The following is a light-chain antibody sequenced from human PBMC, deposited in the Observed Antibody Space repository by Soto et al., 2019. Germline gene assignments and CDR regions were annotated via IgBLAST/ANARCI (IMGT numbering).Light chain of an antibody. CDR3: HQRSNWPLYT. CDR1: QSVSNY. J-gene: IGKJ2*01. V-gene: IGKV3-11*01. Sequence: EIVLTQSPATLSLSPGERANLSCRASQSVSNYVAWYQQKPGQAPRLLIHDASNRASGIPARFSGSGSGTDFTLTISSLEPEDFAVYYCHQRSNWPLYTFGQGTKLEIK. CDR2: DAS.